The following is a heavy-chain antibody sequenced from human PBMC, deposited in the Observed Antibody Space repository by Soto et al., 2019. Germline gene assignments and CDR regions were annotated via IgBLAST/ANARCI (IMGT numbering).Heavy chain of an antibody. Sequence: KTGGSLRLSCAASGFTFSNAWMSWVRQAPGKGLEWVGRIKSKTNGGTTDYAAPVKGRFAISRDDSKNTVYLQMNSLKTEDAAVYYCTTDDPINKYWGQGTLVTVSS. CDR2: IKSKTNGGTT. CDR1: GFTFSNAW. CDR3: TTDDPINKY. J-gene: IGHJ4*02. V-gene: IGHV3-15*01.